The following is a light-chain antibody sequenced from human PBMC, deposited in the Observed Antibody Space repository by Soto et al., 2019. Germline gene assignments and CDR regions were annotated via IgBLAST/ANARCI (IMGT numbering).Light chain of an antibody. CDR1: SSDVGGYNY. Sequence: QSALTQPPSASGSPGQSVTISCTGTSSDVGGYNYVSWYQQYPGKAPKLIIFEVNKRPSGVPDRFSGSKSGNTASLTVSGLQAEDEADYYCSSFAGSNNLVFRGGTKLTVL. CDR2: EVN. J-gene: IGLJ3*02. CDR3: SSFAGSNNLV. V-gene: IGLV2-8*01.